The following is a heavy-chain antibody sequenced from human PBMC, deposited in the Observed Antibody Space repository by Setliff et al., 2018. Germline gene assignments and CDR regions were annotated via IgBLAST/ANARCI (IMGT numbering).Heavy chain of an antibody. V-gene: IGHV4-61*02. D-gene: IGHD1-26*01. CDR2: LHTSGST. Sequence: SETLSLTCAVSGGSLNSGSYYWSWIRQSTERGLEWLGRLHTSGSTTYNPALNSRVTISVDTSTDQFSLRLTSLTAADTAVYFCARDNTILGATDHWGQGTLVTVSS. J-gene: IGHJ5*02. CDR1: GGSLNSGSYY. CDR3: ARDNTILGATDH.